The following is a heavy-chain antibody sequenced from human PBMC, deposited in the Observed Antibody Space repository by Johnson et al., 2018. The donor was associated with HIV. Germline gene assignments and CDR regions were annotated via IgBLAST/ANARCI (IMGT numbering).Heavy chain of an antibody. Sequence: QVQLVESGGGVVQPGRSLRLSCAASGFTFSSYAMYWVRQAPGKGLEWVAVISYDGSNKYYADSVKGRFTISRDNAKNSLYLQMNSLRDEDTAVYYCVTADRGSAWGQGTTVTVSS. V-gene: IGHV3-30-3*01. J-gene: IGHJ3*01. CDR3: VTADRGSA. D-gene: IGHD1-26*01. CDR2: ISYDGSNK. CDR1: GFTFSSYA.